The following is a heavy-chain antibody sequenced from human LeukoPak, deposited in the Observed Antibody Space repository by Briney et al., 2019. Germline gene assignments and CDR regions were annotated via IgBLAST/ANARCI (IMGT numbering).Heavy chain of an antibody. CDR2: LNPNTGGT. CDR1: GYTFNDCY. V-gene: IGHV1-2*02. Sequence: ASVKVSCKASGYTFNDCYMHWVRQAPGQGLEWMGWLNPNTGGTNYAQKFQGRVTMTRDTSTSTAYLELTRLTSDDTAVYYCARGLVVTATSTDYWGQGTLVTVSS. CDR3: ARGLVVTATSTDY. J-gene: IGHJ4*02. D-gene: IGHD2-21*02.